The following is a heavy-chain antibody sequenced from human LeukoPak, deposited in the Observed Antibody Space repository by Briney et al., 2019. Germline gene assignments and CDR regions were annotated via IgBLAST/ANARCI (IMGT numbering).Heavy chain of an antibody. V-gene: IGHV1-2*06. J-gene: IGHJ4*02. CDR2: INPNSGGT. D-gene: IGHD6-19*01. Sequence: ASVKVSCKASGYTFTDYYIHWVRRAPGQGLEWMGRINPNSGGTNFAQKFQGRVTMTRDTSISTAYMELSRLRSDDTAVYYCARDFTVAGLDYWGQGTLVTVSS. CDR3: ARDFTVAGLDY. CDR1: GYTFTDYY.